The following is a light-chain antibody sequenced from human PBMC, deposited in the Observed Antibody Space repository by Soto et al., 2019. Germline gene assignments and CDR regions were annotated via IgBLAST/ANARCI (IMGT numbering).Light chain of an antibody. Sequence: IVLTQSPATLSLSPGERATLSCRASQSVSSYLAWYQQKPGQAPRLLIYDASNRATGIPARFSGSGSATDFTLTISRLEPEDFALYYCQQYGDSPITFGQGTRLEIK. V-gene: IGKV3-11*01. CDR2: DAS. CDR1: QSVSSY. J-gene: IGKJ5*01. CDR3: QQYGDSPIT.